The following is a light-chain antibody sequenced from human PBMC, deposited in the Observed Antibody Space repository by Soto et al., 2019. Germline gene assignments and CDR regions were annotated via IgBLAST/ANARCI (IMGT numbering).Light chain of an antibody. CDR2: AAS. CDR1: QTISTY. J-gene: IGKJ5*01. V-gene: IGKV1-39*01. Sequence: DIKMTKSAASLSASVGDRVTITCWTSQTISTYLNWYQHKPGKAPEVLIYAASNLQSGVPSRFSGSGSGTDFTLTISILHRADSATYYCQQSYRTPITFCQGTRLEI. CDR3: QQSYRTPIT.